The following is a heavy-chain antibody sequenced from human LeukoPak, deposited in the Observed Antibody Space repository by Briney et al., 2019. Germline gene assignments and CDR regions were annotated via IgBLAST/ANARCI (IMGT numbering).Heavy chain of an antibody. J-gene: IGHJ5*02. D-gene: IGHD3-16*01. CDR3: TVPQSGGNWFDP. CDR2: IRGKGFSDPP. V-gene: IGHV3-73*01. CDR1: GFTFSDSA. Sequence: PGGSLRLSCAASGFTFSDSAIHWVRQASGKGLKWVGRIRGKGFSDPPAYAASVKDRFTISRDDSESTAYLQMNSLKAEDTAVYYCTVPQSGGNWFDPWGPGTQVTVSS.